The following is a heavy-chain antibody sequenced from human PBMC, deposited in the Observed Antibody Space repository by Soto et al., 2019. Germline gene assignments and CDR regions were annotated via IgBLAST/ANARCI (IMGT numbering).Heavy chain of an antibody. J-gene: IGHJ6*02. Sequence: GGSLRLSCAASGFTFNTYVMHWVRQSPGKGLEWVSVIWYDGSNIHYADSVKGRFTISRDNSKNTLYLQMNSLRAEDTAVYYCARDGGYGMDVWGQGTTVTVSS. V-gene: IGHV3-33*01. CDR2: IWYDGSNI. D-gene: IGHD2-15*01. CDR3: ARDGGYGMDV. CDR1: GFTFNTYV.